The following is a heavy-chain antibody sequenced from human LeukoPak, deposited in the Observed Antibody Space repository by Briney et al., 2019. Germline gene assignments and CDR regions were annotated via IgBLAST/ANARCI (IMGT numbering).Heavy chain of an antibody. J-gene: IGHJ6*02. D-gene: IGHD3-10*01. Sequence: ASVKVSCKASGGTFSSYAISWVRQAPGQGLEWMGWIRAYNGNTNYAQKLQGRVTMTTDTSTTTAYMELTSLRSDDTAVYYCARGVRDGMDVWGQGTTVTVSS. CDR3: ARGVRDGMDV. V-gene: IGHV1-18*01. CDR2: IRAYNGNT. CDR1: GGTFSSYA.